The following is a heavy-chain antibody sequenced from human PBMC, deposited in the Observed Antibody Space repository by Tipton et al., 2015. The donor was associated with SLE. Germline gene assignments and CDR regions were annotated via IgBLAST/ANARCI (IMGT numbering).Heavy chain of an antibody. CDR3: ARGGWDLLHFDY. J-gene: IGHJ4*02. D-gene: IGHD1-26*01. CDR1: GGSISSGSYY. CDR2: IYTSGST. V-gene: IGHV4-61*09. Sequence: LRLSCTVSGGSISSGSYYWSWIRQPAGKGLEWIGHIYTSGSTNYNPSLKSRVTISVDTSKNQFSLKLSSVTAADTAVYYCARGGWDLLHFDYWGQGTLVTVSS.